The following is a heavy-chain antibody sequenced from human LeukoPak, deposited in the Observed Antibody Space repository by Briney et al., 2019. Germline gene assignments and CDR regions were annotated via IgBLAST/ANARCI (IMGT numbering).Heavy chain of an antibody. CDR1: GYTSTNYG. CDR3: AREPTYNYMDV. J-gene: IGHJ6*03. CDR2: ISGYNGNT. Sequence: ASVKVSCKASGYTSTNYGISWVRQAPGQGLEWMGWISGYNGNTNYAQKLQGRVTMTTDTSTSTAYMELRSLRSDDTAVYYCAREPTYNYMDVWGKGTTVTVSS. V-gene: IGHV1-18*01.